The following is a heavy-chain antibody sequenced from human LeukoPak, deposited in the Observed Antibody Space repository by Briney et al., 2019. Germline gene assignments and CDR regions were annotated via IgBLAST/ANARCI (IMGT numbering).Heavy chain of an antibody. CDR3: ARELITKADAFDI. CDR2: IYHSGST. CDR1: GGSISSSNW. D-gene: IGHD1-20*01. Sequence: SETLSLTCAVSGGSISSSNWWSWVRQPPGKGLEWIGEIYHSGSTNYNPSLKSRVTISVDKSKNQFSLKLSSVTAADTAVYYCARELITKADAFDIWGQGTVVTVSS. V-gene: IGHV4-4*02. J-gene: IGHJ3*02.